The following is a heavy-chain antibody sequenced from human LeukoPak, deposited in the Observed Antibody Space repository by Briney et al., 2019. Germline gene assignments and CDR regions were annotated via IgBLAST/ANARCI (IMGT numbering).Heavy chain of an antibody. CDR1: GGSISSGGYS. V-gene: IGHV4-30-2*05. CDR2: IYHSGST. CDR3: ARGIVGATNAFDI. Sequence: SQTLSLTCAVSGGSISSGGYSWSWIRQPPGKGLEWIGYIYHSGSTYYNPSLKSRFTISVDTSKNQFSLQLSSVTAEDTAVCYCARGIVGATNAFDIWGQGTMVTVSS. J-gene: IGHJ3*02. D-gene: IGHD1-26*01.